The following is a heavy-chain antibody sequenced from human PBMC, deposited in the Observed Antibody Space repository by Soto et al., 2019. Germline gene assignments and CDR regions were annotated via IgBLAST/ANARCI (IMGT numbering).Heavy chain of an antibody. J-gene: IGHJ3*02. CDR1: GFTFSSYS. CDR3: AKSPTGDAFDM. CDR2: ISSSSDYI. Sequence: EVQLVESGGGLVKPGGSLRLSCAASGFTFSSYSINWVRQAPGKGLEWVSSISSSSDYIFYADSVKGRFTISRANAKNSAYVHMNSLRAEDTAVYYCAKSPTGDAFDMWGQGTMVTVS. D-gene: IGHD4-4*01. V-gene: IGHV3-21*01.